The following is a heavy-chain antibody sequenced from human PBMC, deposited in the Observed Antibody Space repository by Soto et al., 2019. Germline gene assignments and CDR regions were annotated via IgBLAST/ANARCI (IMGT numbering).Heavy chain of an antibody. J-gene: IGHJ6*02. D-gene: IGHD4-17*01. V-gene: IGHV4-59*01. Sequence: SETLSLTCTVSGGSISNYYWSWIRQPPGKGLEWIGYIYYSGSTNYNPSLKSRVTISVDTSKNQFSLKLNSVTAADTAVYYCARVNYGTYYYYDGMDVWGQATTVT. CDR2: IYYSGST. CDR1: GGSISNYY. CDR3: ARVNYGTYYYYDGMDV.